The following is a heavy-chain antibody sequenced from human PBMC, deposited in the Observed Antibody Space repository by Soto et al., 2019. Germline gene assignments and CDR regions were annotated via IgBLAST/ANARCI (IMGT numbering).Heavy chain of an antibody. J-gene: IGHJ4*02. CDR1: GGSISSGGYY. CDR3: ARDRNKYGYNSRGFDY. Sequence: QVQLQESGPGLVKPSQTLSLTCTVSGGSISSGGYYWSWIRQHPGKGLEWIGYIYYSGSTYYNPSLKSRVTISVDTSKNQFSLKLSSVTAADTAVYYCARDRNKYGYNSRGFDYWGQGTLVTVSS. V-gene: IGHV4-31*03. D-gene: IGHD5-12*01. CDR2: IYYSGST.